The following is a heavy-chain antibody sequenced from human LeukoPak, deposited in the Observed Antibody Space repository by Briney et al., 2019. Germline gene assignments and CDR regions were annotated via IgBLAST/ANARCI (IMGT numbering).Heavy chain of an antibody. J-gene: IGHJ6*03. CDR1: GYTFTSYG. V-gene: IGHV1-8*02. Sequence: ASVKVSCRASGYTFTSYGISWVRQAPGQGLEWMGWMNPKSGNTGYAQKFQSRVTRTRNTSISTAYMELSSLRSEDTAVYYCARGRSPPYSSTSCYASYHYYYYMDVWGKGTTVTVSS. CDR3: ARGRSPPYSSTSCYASYHYYYYMDV. D-gene: IGHD2-2*01. CDR2: MNPKSGNT.